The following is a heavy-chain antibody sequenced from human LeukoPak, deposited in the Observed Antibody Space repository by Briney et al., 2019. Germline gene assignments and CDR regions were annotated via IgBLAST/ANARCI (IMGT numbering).Heavy chain of an antibody. Sequence: GGSLRLSCAASGFTFISYAMTWVRQAPGRGLQWVSAISGSGDSTHYADSVKGRFTISRDNSKNTLYLQMNSLRAEDTAVYYCTTGIAGEGVDYWGQGTLVTVSS. D-gene: IGHD2-15*01. V-gene: IGHV3-23*01. J-gene: IGHJ4*02. CDR3: TTGIAGEGVDY. CDR2: ISGSGDST. CDR1: GFTFISYA.